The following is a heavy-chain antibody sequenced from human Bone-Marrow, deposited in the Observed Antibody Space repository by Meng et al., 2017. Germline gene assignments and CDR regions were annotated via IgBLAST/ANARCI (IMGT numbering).Heavy chain of an antibody. CDR1: GFTFSSYA. J-gene: IGHJ4*02. D-gene: IGHD2-15*01. CDR2: ITTSGDST. Sequence: GESLKISCAASGFTFSSYALSWVRQAPGKGLEWVSCITTSGDSTYYEDSVKGRLTISRDNSKNMLFLQMNSLRVEDTAVYYCAKRSCSGGSCYTYFDYWGQGTLVTVSS. V-gene: IGHV3-23*01. CDR3: AKRSCSGGSCYTYFDY.